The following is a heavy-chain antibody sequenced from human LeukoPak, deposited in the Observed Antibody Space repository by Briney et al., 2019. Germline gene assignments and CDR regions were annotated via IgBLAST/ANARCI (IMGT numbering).Heavy chain of an antibody. V-gene: IGHV4-38-2*02. CDR1: GYSISSGYY. D-gene: IGHD3-22*01. CDR2: IYYSGST. Sequence: SETLSLTCTVTGYSISSGYYWGWIRQSPGKGLEWIGSIYYSGSTYYNPSLKSRVTISVDTSKNQFSLKLSSVTAADTAVYYCARDSGRDAMIVVVPDYWGQGTLVTVSS. J-gene: IGHJ4*02. CDR3: ARDSGRDAMIVVVPDY.